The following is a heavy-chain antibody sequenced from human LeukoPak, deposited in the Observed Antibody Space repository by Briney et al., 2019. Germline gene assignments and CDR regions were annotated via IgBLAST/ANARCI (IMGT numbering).Heavy chain of an antibody. Sequence: PGGSLRLSGAASGFTFSNYWMSWVRQAPGKGLEWVAHINQDGSEEHYMDSVKARFIISRDNAKNSLSLQMDSLRAEDTAVYYCVRDGGVSGYDLLDYWGQGTLVTVSS. CDR1: GFTFSNYW. J-gene: IGHJ4*02. V-gene: IGHV3-7*01. D-gene: IGHD5-12*01. CDR2: INQDGSEE. CDR3: VRDGGVSGYDLLDY.